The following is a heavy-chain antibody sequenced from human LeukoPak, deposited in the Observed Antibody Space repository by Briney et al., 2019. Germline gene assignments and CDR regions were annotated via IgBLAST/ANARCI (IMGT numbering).Heavy chain of an antibody. CDR2: ISGGGGSS. CDR3: LEWGGDLYYYFYMDV. Sequence: PGGSLRLSCAASGSTVTFYAMSWVRQAPGKGLEWVSVISGGGGSSYDAASVKGRFTISRDNSKNTLYQQIDMMRAEDAAEYYCLEWGGDLYYYFYMDVWGKGITVT. CDR1: GSTVTFYA. V-gene: IGHV3-23*01. J-gene: IGHJ6*03. D-gene: IGHD4-17*01.